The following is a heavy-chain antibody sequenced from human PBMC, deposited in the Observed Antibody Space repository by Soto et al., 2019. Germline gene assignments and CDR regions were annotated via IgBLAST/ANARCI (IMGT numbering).Heavy chain of an antibody. Sequence: PSETLSLPSTVADGSIRSYYWGWIRQPPGKGLEWIGSIYYSGSTYYNPSLKSRVTISVDTSKNQFSLKLSSVTAADTAVYYCARPRGAGYYDSSGYSDAFDIWGQGTMVTVSS. V-gene: IGHV4-39*01. CDR2: IYYSGST. CDR1: DGSIRSYY. CDR3: ARPRGAGYYDSSGYSDAFDI. D-gene: IGHD3-22*01. J-gene: IGHJ3*02.